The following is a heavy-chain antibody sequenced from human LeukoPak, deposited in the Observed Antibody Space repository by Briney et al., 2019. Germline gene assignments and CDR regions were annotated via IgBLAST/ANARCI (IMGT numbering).Heavy chain of an antibody. CDR1: GYTFTGYY. D-gene: IGHD2-8*01. V-gene: IGHV1-8*02. Sequence: GASVKVSCKASGYTFTGYYIHWVRQAPGQGLEWMGWINPNSGNTGYAQKFQGRVTMTRNTSISTAYMELSSLRSEDTAVYYCARAGVWLYYYYYGMDVWGQGTTVTVSS. CDR2: INPNSGNT. J-gene: IGHJ6*02. CDR3: ARAGVWLYYYYYGMDV.